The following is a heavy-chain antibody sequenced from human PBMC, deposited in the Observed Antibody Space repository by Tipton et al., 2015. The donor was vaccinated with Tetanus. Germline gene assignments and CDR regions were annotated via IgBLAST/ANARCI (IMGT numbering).Heavy chain of an antibody. CDR2: IYHRGST. V-gene: IGHV4-31*02. CDR3: ARDPAVLRFLEWLPDWYFAL. J-gene: IGHJ2*01. CDR1: GFTFSDFW. Sequence: LRLSCSASGFTFSDFWMHWVRQAPGKGLEWIGNIYHRGSTYYNPSLKSRVTISVDTSKNQFSLKLSSVTAADTAVYYCARDPAVLRFLEWLPDWYFALWGRGTLVTVSS. D-gene: IGHD3-3*01.